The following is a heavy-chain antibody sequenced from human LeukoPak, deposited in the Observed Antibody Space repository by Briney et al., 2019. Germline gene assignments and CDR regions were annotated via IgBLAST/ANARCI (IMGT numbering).Heavy chain of an antibody. Sequence: GGSLRLSCAASGFTFSSYAMSWVRQAPGKGLEWVSAISGSGGSTYYADSVKGRFTISRDNSKNTLYLQMNSLRAEDTAVYYCAKGVVVVPAAIRFRFGYWGQGTLVTVSS. CDR2: ISGSGGST. J-gene: IGHJ4*02. CDR1: GFTFSSYA. D-gene: IGHD2-2*02. V-gene: IGHV3-23*01. CDR3: AKGVVVVPAAIRFRFGY.